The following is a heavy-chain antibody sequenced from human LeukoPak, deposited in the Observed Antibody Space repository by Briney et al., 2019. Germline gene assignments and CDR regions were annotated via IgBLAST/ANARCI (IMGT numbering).Heavy chain of an antibody. CDR2: ISAYNGNT. J-gene: IGHJ4*02. D-gene: IGHD3-22*01. CDR3: ARHREGYYDRRGYVNFEY. CDR1: GYTFTSYG. V-gene: IGHV1-18*01. Sequence: ASVKVSCKASGYTFTSYGISWVRQAPGQGLEWMGWISAYNGNTNYAQKLQGRVTMTRDTSTSAAYMELSSLRSDDTAVYYCARHREGYYDRRGYVNFEYCGQGTLVTVSS.